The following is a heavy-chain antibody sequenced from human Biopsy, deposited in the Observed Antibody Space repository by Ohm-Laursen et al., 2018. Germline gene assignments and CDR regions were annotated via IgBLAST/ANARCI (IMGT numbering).Heavy chain of an antibody. V-gene: IGHV1-8*01. J-gene: IGHJ5*02. CDR2: MNPNSGNT. Sequence: GSSVKVSCKASGYTFTSYDIKWVRQATGQGLEYLGWMNPNSGNTGYAQKFQGRVTITADDFMSTAYMGLSSLRSEDTAVYYCARGGGYNWNNGWFDPWGQGTLVTVSS. D-gene: IGHD1/OR15-1a*01. CDR3: ARGGGYNWNNGWFDP. CDR1: GYTFTSYD.